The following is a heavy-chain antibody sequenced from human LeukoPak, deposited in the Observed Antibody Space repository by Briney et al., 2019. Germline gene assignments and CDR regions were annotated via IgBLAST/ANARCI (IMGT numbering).Heavy chain of an antibody. CDR2: ITSEGSST. CDR1: GFTFSSYW. CDR3: ARGSSVVALD. V-gene: IGHV3-74*01. D-gene: IGHD2-15*01. J-gene: IGHJ4*02. Sequence: SGGSLRLCCAASGFTFSSYWMHWVRQVPGKGLVWVSRITSEGSSTSYADSVKGRFTISRDNAKNTLYLQMNSLRAEDTAVYYCARGSSVVALDWGQGTLVTVSS.